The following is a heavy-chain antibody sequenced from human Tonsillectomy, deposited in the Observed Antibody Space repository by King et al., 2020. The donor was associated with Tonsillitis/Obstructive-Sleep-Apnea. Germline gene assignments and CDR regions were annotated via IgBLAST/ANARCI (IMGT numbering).Heavy chain of an antibody. CDR1: GGSISSSSYY. V-gene: IGHV4-39*01. CDR3: ARHPAALTMIGVITGGYCDY. Sequence: QLQESGPGLVKPSETLSLTCTVSGGSISSSSYYWGWIRQPPGKGLEWIGSIYYSGSTYYNPSLKSRVTISVDTSKNQFSLKLSSVTAADTAVYYCARHPAALTMIGVITGGYCDYWGQGSLVTVSS. D-gene: IGHD3-22*01. J-gene: IGHJ4*02. CDR2: IYYSGST.